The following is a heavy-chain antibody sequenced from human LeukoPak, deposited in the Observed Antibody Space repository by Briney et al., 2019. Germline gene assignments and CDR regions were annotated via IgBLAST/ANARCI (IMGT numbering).Heavy chain of an antibody. CDR2: IKSKTDGGKT. V-gene: IGHV3-15*01. CDR3: TASTREDFDY. J-gene: IGHJ4*02. CDR1: GFTFSNAW. Sequence: PGGSLRLSRAAPGFTFSNAWMSWVRQGPGKGRGWGGRIKSKTDGGKTVYAAPGEGRFNISRDDSKNTLYLQMNSPKTEDTAVYYCTASTREDFDYWGQVTLVTVSS.